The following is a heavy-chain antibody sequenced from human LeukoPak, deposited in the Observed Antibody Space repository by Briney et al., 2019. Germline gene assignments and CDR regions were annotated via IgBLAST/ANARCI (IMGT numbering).Heavy chain of an antibody. V-gene: IGHV1-18*01. CDR3: ARGPGGCSGGSCYHDY. CDR2: INTHTGDT. Sequence: GASVKVSCKASGYTLTTYDISWVRQAPGQGPEWMGWINTHTGDTRYGQKVQGGVTMTTDTSTSTAYMELRSLESDDTAVYFCARGPGGCSGGSCYHDYWGQGTLVTVSS. D-gene: IGHD2-15*01. CDR1: GYTLTTYD. J-gene: IGHJ4*02.